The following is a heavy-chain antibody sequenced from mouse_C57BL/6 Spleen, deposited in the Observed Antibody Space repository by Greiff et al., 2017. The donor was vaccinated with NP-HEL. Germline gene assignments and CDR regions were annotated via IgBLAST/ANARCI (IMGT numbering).Heavy chain of an antibody. Sequence: QVQLQQPGTELVKPGASVKLSCKASGYTFTSYWMHWVKQRPEQGLEWIGEIYPGGGYTNSNEKFKGKATLTADKSSSTAYMQFSSLTSEDSAIYYCERGLYDGDDGGYFDVWGTGTTVTVSA. CDR1: GYTFTSYW. CDR3: ERGLYDGDDGGYFDV. CDR2: IYPGGGYT. J-gene: IGHJ1*03. D-gene: IGHD2-3*01. V-gene: IGHV1-53*01.